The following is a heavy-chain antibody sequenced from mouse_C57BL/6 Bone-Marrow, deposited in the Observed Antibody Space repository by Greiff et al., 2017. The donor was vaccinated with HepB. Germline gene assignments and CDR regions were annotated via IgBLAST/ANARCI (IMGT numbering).Heavy chain of an antibody. J-gene: IGHJ4*01. CDR1: GFTFSDYG. Sequence: EVKVVESGGGLVKPGGSLKLSCAASGFTFSDYGMHWVRQAPETGLEWVAYISSGSSTIYYADTVKGRFTISRDNATNTLFLQMTSLRSEDTARYYCANYAMDYWGQGTSVTVSS. CDR3: ANYAMDY. V-gene: IGHV5-17*01. CDR2: ISSGSSTI.